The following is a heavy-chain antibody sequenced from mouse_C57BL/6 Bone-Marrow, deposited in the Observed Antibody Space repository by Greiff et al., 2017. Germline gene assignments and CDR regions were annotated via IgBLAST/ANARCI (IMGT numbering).Heavy chain of an antibody. CDR3: TRVGGAYAMDY. CDR2: ISSGGDYI. J-gene: IGHJ4*01. V-gene: IGHV5-9-1*02. Sequence: DVKLVESGEGLVKPGGSLKLSCAASGFTFSSYAMSWVRQTPEKRLEWVAYISSGGDYIYYADTVKGRFTLARDNARNSLYLQMSSLKSEDTAMCYSTRVGGAYAMDYWGQGTSVTVSS. D-gene: IGHD4-1*01. CDR1: GFTFSSYA.